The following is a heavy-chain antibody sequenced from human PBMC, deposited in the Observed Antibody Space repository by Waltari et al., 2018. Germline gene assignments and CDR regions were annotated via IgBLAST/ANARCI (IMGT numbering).Heavy chain of an antibody. CDR1: GGRFGRYP. D-gene: IGHD3-10*01. J-gene: IGHJ6*03. CDR2: IIPMFDRT. Sequence: QVLMVQSGAEVKTSGSSVQVSCKASGGRFGRYPSSWVRQAPGQGLEWMGGIIPMFDRTNYPQKFQDNVKITADESTSIANMGLSALRFEDTAVYFCARGGGRGGSFSFHMDVWGKGTTVTISS. CDR3: ARGGGRGGSFSFHMDV. V-gene: IGHV1-69*12.